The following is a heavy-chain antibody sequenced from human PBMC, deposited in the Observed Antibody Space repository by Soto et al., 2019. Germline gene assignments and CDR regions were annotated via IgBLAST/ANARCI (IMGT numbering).Heavy chain of an antibody. CDR2: IIPIFPTP. J-gene: IGHJ6*02. CDR3: ARDKDRQQLCGNYYYGIYF. D-gene: IGHD3-16*01. Sequence: QVQLVQSGAEVKKPGSSVTVSCKASGGTFGNSAISWVRQAPGQGLEWMGGIIPIFPTPYYAQKFQGRVTITGDEATTTAYMELTSLKSEDRSVYYCARDKDRQQLCGNYYYGIYFWCQGTTFSVYS. V-gene: IGHV1-69*12. CDR1: GGTFGNSA.